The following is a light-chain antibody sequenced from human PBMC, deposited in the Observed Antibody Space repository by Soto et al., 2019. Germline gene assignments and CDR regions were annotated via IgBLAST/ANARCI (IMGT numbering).Light chain of an antibody. CDR3: QQYKNWPPRT. J-gene: IGKJ1*01. V-gene: IGKV3-15*01. CDR2: GAS. Sequence: EIVMTQSPATLSVSPGESATLSCRASQSVSSNLAWYKQKPGQAPRLLIYGASTRDTGIQARFSGSGSGTEYTLTNSSLQSEDVAVYDGQQYKNWPPRTLGQGTKVEL. CDR1: QSVSSN.